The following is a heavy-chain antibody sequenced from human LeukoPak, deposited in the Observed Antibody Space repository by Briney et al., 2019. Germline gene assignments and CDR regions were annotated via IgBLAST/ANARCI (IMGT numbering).Heavy chain of an antibody. CDR2: IYTDGST. J-gene: IGHJ4*02. Sequence: GGSLRLSCAASGFTVSNNYMSWVRQSPGKGLEWVSVIYTDGSTYYADSVKGRFTISRDNSKNTLYLQMNSLRAEDTAVYYCAKDKGHDYWGQGTLVTVSS. CDR1: GFTVSNNY. CDR3: AKDKGHDY. V-gene: IGHV3-53*01.